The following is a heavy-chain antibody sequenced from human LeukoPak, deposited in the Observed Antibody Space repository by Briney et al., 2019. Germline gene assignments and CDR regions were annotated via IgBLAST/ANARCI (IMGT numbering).Heavy chain of an antibody. CDR3: AREETYYDILTGYYE. V-gene: IGHV1-46*01. CDR1: GYTFTSYY. CDR2: INPSGGST. J-gene: IGHJ4*02. Sequence: ASMKVSCKASGYTFTSYYMHWVRQAPGQGLEWMGIINPSGGSTSYAQKFQGRVTMTRDTPTSTVYMELSSLRSEDTAVYYCAREETYYDILTGYYEWGQGTLVTVSS. D-gene: IGHD3-9*01.